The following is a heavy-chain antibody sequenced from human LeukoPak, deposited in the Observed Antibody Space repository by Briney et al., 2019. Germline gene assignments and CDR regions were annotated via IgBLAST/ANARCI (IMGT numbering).Heavy chain of an antibody. CDR3: ARAMTGYRYILEH. D-gene: IGHD5-18*01. V-gene: IGHV3-53*01. J-gene: IGHJ4*02. CDR2: IYADGST. CDR1: VFIVSNKY. Sequence: GGSLRLSCAASVFIVSNKYVSWVRQAPWKGLEWVSVIYADGSTYYSDSVKGRVTISRDNSKNTLYLQMNSLRADDTAVYYCARAMTGYRYILEHWGQGTLVTVSS.